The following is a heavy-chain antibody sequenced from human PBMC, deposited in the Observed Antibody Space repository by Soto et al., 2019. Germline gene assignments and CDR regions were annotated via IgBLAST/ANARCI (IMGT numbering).Heavy chain of an antibody. CDR1: GGSISSGGYY. Sequence: SETLSLTCTVSGGSISSGGYYWSWIRQHPGKGLEWIGYIYYSGSTYYNPSLKSRVTISVDTSKNQFSLKLSSVTAADTAVYYCARVLGELSFHPDYWGQGTLVTVSS. CDR2: IYYSGST. J-gene: IGHJ4*02. CDR3: ARVLGELSFHPDY. D-gene: IGHD3-16*02. V-gene: IGHV4-31*03.